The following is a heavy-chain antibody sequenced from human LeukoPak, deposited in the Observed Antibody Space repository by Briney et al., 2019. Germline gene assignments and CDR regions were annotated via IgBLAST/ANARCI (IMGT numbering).Heavy chain of an antibody. CDR1: GFTFSDYY. CDR2: IKSKTDGGTT. V-gene: IGHV3-15*01. CDR3: TTVGGIMITFGGVIVDY. D-gene: IGHD3-16*02. Sequence: PGGSLRLSCAASGFTFSDYYMSWIRQAPGKGLEWVGRIKSKTDGGTTDYAAPVKGRFTISRDDSKNTLYLQMNSLKTEDTAVYYCTTVGGIMITFGGVIVDYWGQGTLVTVSS. J-gene: IGHJ4*02.